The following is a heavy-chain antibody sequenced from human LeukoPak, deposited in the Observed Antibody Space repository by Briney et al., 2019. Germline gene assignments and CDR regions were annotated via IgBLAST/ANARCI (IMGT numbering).Heavy chain of an antibody. CDR3: ARGRRDYDILTGYFFDY. D-gene: IGHD3-9*01. Sequence: ASVKVSCKASGYTFTSCAIHWVRQAPGQRLEWMGWINAGNGNTKYSQKLQGRVTITRDTSASTAYMELSSLRSEDTAVYYCARGRRDYDILTGYFFDYWGQGTLVTVSS. J-gene: IGHJ4*02. CDR2: INAGNGNT. V-gene: IGHV1-3*01. CDR1: GYTFTSCA.